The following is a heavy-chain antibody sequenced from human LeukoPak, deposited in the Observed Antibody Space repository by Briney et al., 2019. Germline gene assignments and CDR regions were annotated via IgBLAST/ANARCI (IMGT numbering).Heavy chain of an antibody. J-gene: IGHJ6*04. CDR3: AELGITMIGGV. Sequence: GGSLRLSCAASGFTFSDYYMSWVRQARGKGLEWVSYIISSGSTIYYADSVKGRFNIYRENAKNFVYLQMNRQRAEDTAVYYCAELGITMIGGVWGKGTTVTISS. D-gene: IGHD3-10*02. V-gene: IGHV3-11*04. CDR2: IISSGSTI. CDR1: GFTFSDYY.